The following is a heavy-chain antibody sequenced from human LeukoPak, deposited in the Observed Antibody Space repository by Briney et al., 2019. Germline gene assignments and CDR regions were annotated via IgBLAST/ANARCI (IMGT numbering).Heavy chain of an antibody. CDR3: AVVGATKGAY. CDR1: GGSISSYY. Sequence: SETLSLTCTVSGGSISSYYWSWIRQPPGKGLEWIGYIYYSGSTNYNPSLKSRVTISVDTSKNQFSLKLSSVTAADTAVYYCAVVGATKGAYWGQGTLVTVSS. CDR2: IYYSGST. D-gene: IGHD1-26*01. J-gene: IGHJ4*02. V-gene: IGHV4-59*08.